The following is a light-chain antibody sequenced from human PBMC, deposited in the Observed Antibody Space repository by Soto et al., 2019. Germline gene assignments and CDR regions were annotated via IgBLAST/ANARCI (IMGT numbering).Light chain of an antibody. V-gene: IGLV2-14*03. Sequence: QSALTQPASVSGSPGQSIAISCTGTSSDVGGSDFVSWYQHPPGKAPNLIIHDVNHRPSGVSAHFSGYKSGKTASLTIAGLQADDEADYCCSSYTTLNTPYVFGAGTKLTVL. CDR3: SSYTTLNTPYV. J-gene: IGLJ1*01. CDR2: DVN. CDR1: SSDVGGSDF.